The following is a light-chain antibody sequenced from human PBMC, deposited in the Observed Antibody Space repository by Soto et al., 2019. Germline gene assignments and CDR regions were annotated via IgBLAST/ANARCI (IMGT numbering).Light chain of an antibody. V-gene: IGKV1-5*01. CDR1: QSIRYY. Sequence: DIQLTQSPPTLSASVGDRVTITCRASQSIRYYLAWYQQMPGKAPKLLIYGASSLQSGVPSRFSGSGSGTEFTLTISSLQPDDFATYLCRHPNCYSQTFGQGTKVEIK. J-gene: IGKJ1*01. CDR2: GAS. CDR3: RHPNCYSQT.